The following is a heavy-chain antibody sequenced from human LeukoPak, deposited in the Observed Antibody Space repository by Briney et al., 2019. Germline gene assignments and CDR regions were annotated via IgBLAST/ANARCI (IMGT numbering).Heavy chain of an antibody. Sequence: PGGSLRLSCAASGFTFNDYYMSWIRQAPGKGLEWVSAISGSGGSTYYADSVKGRFTISRDNSKNTLYLQMNSLRAEDTAVYYCAKGPFVDTAMDGRLGWGQGTLVTVSS. CDR2: ISGSGGST. V-gene: IGHV3-23*01. J-gene: IGHJ4*02. CDR3: AKGPFVDTAMDGRLG. CDR1: GFTFNDYY. D-gene: IGHD5-18*01.